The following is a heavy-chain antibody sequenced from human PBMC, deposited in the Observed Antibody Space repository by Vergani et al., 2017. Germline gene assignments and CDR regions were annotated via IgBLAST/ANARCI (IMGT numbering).Heavy chain of an antibody. CDR2: IYPADSDT. V-gene: IGHV5-51*01. J-gene: IGHJ4*02. Sequence: EVELVQSGPEMRKPGESLKISCKGSEYSFGNYWIGWVRQMPGKGLGWMGIIYPADSDTRYSPSFQGQVTISADKSISTPFLQWDSLKASDTALYYGARHTTYTDSWGQGTLVTVSS. CDR1: EYSFGNYW. D-gene: IGHD1-1*01. CDR3: ARHTTYTDS.